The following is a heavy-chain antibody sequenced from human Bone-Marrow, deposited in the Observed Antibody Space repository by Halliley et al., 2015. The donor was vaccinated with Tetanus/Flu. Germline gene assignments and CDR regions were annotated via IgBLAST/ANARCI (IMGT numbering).Heavy chain of an antibody. V-gene: IGHV3-48*02. CDR3: ARRWGYYDSSGYFDY. D-gene: IGHD3-22*01. Sequence: VSYISSSSSTIYYADSVKGRFTISRDNAKNSLYLQMNSLRDEDTAVYYCARRWGYYDSSGYFDYWGQGTLVTVSS. CDR2: ISSSSSTI. J-gene: IGHJ4*02.